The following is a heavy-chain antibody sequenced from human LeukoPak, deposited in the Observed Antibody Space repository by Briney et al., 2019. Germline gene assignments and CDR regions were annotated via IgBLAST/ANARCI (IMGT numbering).Heavy chain of an antibody. CDR1: GGSISSSIHY. V-gene: IGHV4-39*01. D-gene: IGHD3-10*01. CDR2: ISESGTT. J-gene: IGHJ4*02. Sequence: KASETLSLTCTVSGGSISSSIHYWAWVRQPPGKGLEWLATISESGTTYYNPSLKSRVTISVDTSKIQFSLNLGSVTAADTAVYYCARYPGSYFDYWGQGSLVTVSS. CDR3: ARYPGSYFDY.